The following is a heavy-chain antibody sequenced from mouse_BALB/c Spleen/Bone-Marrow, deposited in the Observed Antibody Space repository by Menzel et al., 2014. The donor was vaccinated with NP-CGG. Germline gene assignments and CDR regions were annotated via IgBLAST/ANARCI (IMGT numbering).Heavy chain of an antibody. CDR1: GFTFSSFG. D-gene: IGHD2-4*01. CDR3: SRNYDFWFGY. V-gene: IGHV5-17*02. Sequence: EVKLVESGGGLVQPGGSRKLSCAASGFTFSSFGMHWIRQAPEKGLEWVAYISSGSRTIYYADTVRGRFTISRDNPENTLFLQMTSLRSEDTAMYYCSRNYDFWFGYWGQGTLVTVSA. CDR2: ISSGSRTI. J-gene: IGHJ3*01.